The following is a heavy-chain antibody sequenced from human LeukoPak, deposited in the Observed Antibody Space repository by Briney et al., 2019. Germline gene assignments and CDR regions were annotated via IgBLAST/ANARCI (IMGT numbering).Heavy chain of an antibody. CDR2: IYNSGNT. CDR1: GGSISSYY. CDR3: ARSMVGIGP. V-gene: IGHV4-4*09. J-gene: IGHJ5*02. D-gene: IGHD1-26*01. Sequence: SETLSLTCTVSGGSISSYYWSWIRQPPGKGLEWIGHIYNSGNTNHNPSLKSRVTTSVDTSKNQFSLKLSSVTAADTAVYYCARSMVGIGPWGQGTLVTVSS.